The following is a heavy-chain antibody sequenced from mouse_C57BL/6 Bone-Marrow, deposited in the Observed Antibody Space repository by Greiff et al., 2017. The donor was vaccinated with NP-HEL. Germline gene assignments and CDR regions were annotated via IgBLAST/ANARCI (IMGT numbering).Heavy chain of an antibody. CDR1: GFTFSSYG. V-gene: IGHV5-6*01. CDR3: ARIYYGYDGY. Sequence: EVQVVESGGDLVKPGGSLKLSCAASGFTFSSYGMSWVRQTPDKRLEWVATISSGGSYTYYPDSVKGRFTISRDNAKNTLYLQMSSLKSEDTAMYYCARIYYGYDGYWGQGTTLTVSS. D-gene: IGHD2-2*01. CDR2: ISSGGSYT. J-gene: IGHJ2*01.